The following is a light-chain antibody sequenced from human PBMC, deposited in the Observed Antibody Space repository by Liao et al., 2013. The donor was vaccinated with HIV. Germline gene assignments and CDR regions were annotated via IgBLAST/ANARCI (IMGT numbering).Light chain of an antibody. CDR2: END. Sequence: SYEVTQPPSVSVSPGQTASISCSGDKLGDKYVTWYRQRPGQSPVLVIYENDKRPSGLPERFSGSNSGNTATLTISGTQAMDEGDYYCQAWDPNTLFVFGPGTKVTVL. CDR3: QAWDPNTLFV. J-gene: IGLJ1*01. CDR1: KLGDKY. V-gene: IGLV3-1*01.